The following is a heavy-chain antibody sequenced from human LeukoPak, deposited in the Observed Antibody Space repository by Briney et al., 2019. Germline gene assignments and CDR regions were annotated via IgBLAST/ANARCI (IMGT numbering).Heavy chain of an antibody. V-gene: IGHV3-74*01. J-gene: IGHJ4*01. Sequence: PGGSLRLSCAASGFTFNSYWMHWLRQTPGKGLVWVSRINTDGMSTNYADSVKGRFTISRDTTKNTLYLQMNSLRADDTAVYYCARASFGGDTFDCWGQGTLVTVSS. CDR3: ARASFGGDTFDC. D-gene: IGHD2-2*01. CDR1: GFTFNSYW. CDR2: INTDGMST.